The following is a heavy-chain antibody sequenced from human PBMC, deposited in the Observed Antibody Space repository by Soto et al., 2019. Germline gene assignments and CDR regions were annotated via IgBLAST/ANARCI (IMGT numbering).Heavy chain of an antibody. D-gene: IGHD3-22*01. J-gene: IGHJ6*02. CDR1: GFTFSSFS. Sequence: GGSLRLSCAASGFTFSSFSMDWVRHAPGQGLEWVSSISSRGTYVYYADSVKGRFTVSKDNANNVLFLQMNSLRAEDTAVYYCAKQGPYSSHWMDVWGQGTTVTVSS. V-gene: IGHV3-21*06. CDR2: ISSRGTYV. CDR3: AKQGPYSSHWMDV.